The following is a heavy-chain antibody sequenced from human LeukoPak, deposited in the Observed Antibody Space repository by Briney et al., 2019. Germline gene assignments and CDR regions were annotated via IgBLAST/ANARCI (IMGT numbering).Heavy chain of an antibody. CDR2: IDPNNGDT. J-gene: IGHJ3*02. CDR3: ARRSRNGLDAFDI. Sequence: GASVKVSCKASAYTFTGYYLHWVRQAPGQGLQWMGWIDPNNGDTEYAQKFQGRVTMTRDRSISTAYMELGRLTSDDTAAYYCARRSRNGLDAFDIWGQGTMVTVSS. CDR1: AYTFTGYY. D-gene: IGHD1-14*01. V-gene: IGHV1-2*02.